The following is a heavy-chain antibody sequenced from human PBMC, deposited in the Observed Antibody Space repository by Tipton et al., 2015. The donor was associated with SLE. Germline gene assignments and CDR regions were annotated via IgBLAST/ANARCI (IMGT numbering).Heavy chain of an antibody. CDR2: FYHRGST. D-gene: IGHD6-13*01. J-gene: IGHJ4*01. V-gene: IGHV4-38-2*02. Sequence: TLSLTCTVSGGSISSYYWSWIRQPPGKGLEWIGSFYHRGSTYYNPSLNSRVTISVDTSKNQFSLKLSSVTAADTAVYYCAREEYSISWCGTPYYFDFWGHGTLVTVSS. CDR1: GGSISSYY. CDR3: AREEYSISWCGTPYYFDF.